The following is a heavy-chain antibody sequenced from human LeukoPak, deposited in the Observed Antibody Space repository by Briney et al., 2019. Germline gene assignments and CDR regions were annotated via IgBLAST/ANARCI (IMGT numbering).Heavy chain of an antibody. V-gene: IGHV4-30-4*01. Sequence: TSETLSLTCTVSGGSISSGDYYWSWIRQPPGKGLEWIGYIYYSGSTYYNPSLKSRVTISVDTSKNQFSLKLSSVTAADTAVYYCARPNYYYYGMDVWGQGTTVTVSS. CDR1: GGSISSGDYY. CDR3: ARPNYYYYGMDV. J-gene: IGHJ6*02. CDR2: IYYSGST.